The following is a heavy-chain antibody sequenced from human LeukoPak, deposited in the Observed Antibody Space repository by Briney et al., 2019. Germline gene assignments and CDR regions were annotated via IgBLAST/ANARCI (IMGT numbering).Heavy chain of an antibody. V-gene: IGHV4-30-2*01. Sequence: SSETLSLTCAVSGGSISSGGYSWSWIRQPPGKGLEWIGYIYHSGSTYYNPSLKSRVTISVDRSKNQFSLKLSSVTAADTAVYYCARGSSWGGGGYYYYYYGMDVWGQGTTVTVSS. J-gene: IGHJ6*02. CDR1: GGSISSGGYS. D-gene: IGHD2-2*01. CDR2: IYHSGST. CDR3: ARGSSWGGGGYYYYYYGMDV.